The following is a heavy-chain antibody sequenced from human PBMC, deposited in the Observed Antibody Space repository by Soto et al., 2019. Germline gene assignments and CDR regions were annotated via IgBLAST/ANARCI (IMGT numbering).Heavy chain of an antibody. D-gene: IGHD1-26*01. CDR3: AKDRSSGSFYYYGMDV. J-gene: IGHJ6*02. CDR2: ISYDGSNK. Sequence: GGSLRLSCAASGFTFSSYGMHWVRQAPGKGLEWVAVISYDGSNKYYADSVKGRFTISRDNSKNTLYLQMNSLRAEDTAVYYCAKDRSSGSFYYYGMDVWGQWTTVTVSS. V-gene: IGHV3-30*18. CDR1: GFTFSSYG.